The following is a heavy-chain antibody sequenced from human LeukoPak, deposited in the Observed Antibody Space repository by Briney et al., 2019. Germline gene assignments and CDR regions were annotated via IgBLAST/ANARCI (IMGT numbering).Heavy chain of an antibody. Sequence: GGSLRLSCAASGFTFSSYSMNWVRQAPGKGLEWVSSISSSSSYIYYAGSVKGRFTISRDNAKNSLYLQMNSLRAEDTAVYYCARDCGDSYGYPTDYYYYYMDVWGKGTTVTVSS. V-gene: IGHV3-21*01. J-gene: IGHJ6*03. D-gene: IGHD5-18*01. CDR1: GFTFSSYS. CDR3: ARDCGDSYGYPTDYYYYYMDV. CDR2: ISSSSSYI.